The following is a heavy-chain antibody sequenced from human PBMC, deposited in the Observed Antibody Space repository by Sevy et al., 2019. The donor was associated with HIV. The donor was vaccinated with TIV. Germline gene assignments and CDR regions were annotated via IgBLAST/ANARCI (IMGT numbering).Heavy chain of an antibody. CDR3: ARDATYDSSGYLQDAFDI. D-gene: IGHD3-22*01. CDR2: IYSGGST. J-gene: IGHJ3*02. CDR1: GFTVSSNY. Sequence: GGSLRLSCAASGFTVSSNYMSWVRQAPGKGLEWVSVIYSGGSTYYADSVKGRFNISRDNSKNTLYLQMNSLRAEETAVDYCARDATYDSSGYLQDAFDIWGQGTMVTVSS. V-gene: IGHV3-66*02.